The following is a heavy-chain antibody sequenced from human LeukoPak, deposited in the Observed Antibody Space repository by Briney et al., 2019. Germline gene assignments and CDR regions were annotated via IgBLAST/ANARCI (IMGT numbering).Heavy chain of an antibody. CDR3: TRSRQQLPSNWFDP. D-gene: IGHD6-13*01. Sequence: PGGSLRLSCAASGFTFSSYSMNWVRQAPGKGLEWVSSISSSGSYIFYADSVKGRFTISRDNAKNSLYLQMNSLRAEDTAVYYCTRSRQQLPSNWFDPWGQGTLVTVSS. V-gene: IGHV3-21*01. CDR2: ISSSGSYI. CDR1: GFTFSSYS. J-gene: IGHJ5*02.